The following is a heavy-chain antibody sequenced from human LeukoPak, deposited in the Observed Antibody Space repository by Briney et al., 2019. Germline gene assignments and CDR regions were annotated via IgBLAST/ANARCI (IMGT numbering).Heavy chain of an antibody. CDR3: VELGITMIGGV. V-gene: IGHV3-48*03. Sequence: GGSLRLSCAASGFTFSSYEMNWVGQAPEKGLEWVSYISSSGSTIYYADSVKGRFTISRDNAKNSLYLQMNSLRAEDTAVYYCVELGITMIGGVWGKGTTVTISS. CDR1: GFTFSSYE. D-gene: IGHD3-10*02. CDR2: ISSSGSTI. J-gene: IGHJ6*04.